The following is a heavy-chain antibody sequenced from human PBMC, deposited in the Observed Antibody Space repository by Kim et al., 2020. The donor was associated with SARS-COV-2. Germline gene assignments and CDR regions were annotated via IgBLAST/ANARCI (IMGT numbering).Heavy chain of an antibody. V-gene: IGHV4-39*07. CDR2: IYYSGST. D-gene: IGHD3-9*01. J-gene: IGHJ6*02. CDR3: ARDRQSPLLHTKLVYGMDV. Sequence: SETLSLTCTVSGGSISSSSYYWGWIRQPPGKGLEWIGSIYYSGSTYYNPSLKSRVTISVDTSKNQFSLKLSSVTAADTAVYYCARDRQSPLLHTKLVYGMDVWGQGTTVTVSS. CDR1: GGSISSSSYY.